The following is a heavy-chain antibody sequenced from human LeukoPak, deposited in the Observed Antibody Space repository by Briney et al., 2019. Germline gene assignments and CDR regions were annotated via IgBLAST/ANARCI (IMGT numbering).Heavy chain of an antibody. CDR3: ARSPPYYGSGSHADY. D-gene: IGHD3-10*01. CDR1: GYTFTSYG. V-gene: IGHV1-18*01. J-gene: IGHJ4*02. Sequence: GASVKVSCKASGYTFTSYGISWVRQAPGQGLEWMGWISAYNGNTNYAQKLQGRVTMTTDTSTSTAYMELRSLRSDDTAVYYCARSPPYYGSGSHADYWGQGTLVTVSS. CDR2: ISAYNGNT.